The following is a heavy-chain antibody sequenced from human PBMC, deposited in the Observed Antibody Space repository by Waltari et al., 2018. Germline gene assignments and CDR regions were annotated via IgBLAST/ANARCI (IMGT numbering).Heavy chain of an antibody. CDR2: IADDGSKE. CDR3: ARAYTSSSGLLWLSAADC. V-gene: IGHV3-30*19. J-gene: IGHJ4*02. D-gene: IGHD6-13*01. CDR1: GFTMSSYF. Sequence: QLQLVESGGGVVQPGKSLRLSCAASGFTMSSYFMHWVRQAPGKGLGWVAVIADDGSKEYYADSVKGRFTSARDKSKNTLFLQMNSLISVDTAIYYCARAYTSSSGLLWLSAADCWGQGTLVTVSS.